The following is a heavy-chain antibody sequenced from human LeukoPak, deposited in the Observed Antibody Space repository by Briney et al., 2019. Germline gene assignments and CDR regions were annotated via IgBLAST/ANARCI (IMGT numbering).Heavy chain of an antibody. V-gene: IGHV1-18*01. D-gene: IGHD3-10*01. CDR1: GYTFTIYG. CDR3: ARVPITMVRGVREWYNWFDP. J-gene: IGHJ5*02. CDR2: ISAYNGNT. Sequence: GASVKVSFKASGYTFTIYGISWVRQAPGQGLEWMGWISAYNGNTNYAQKLQGRVTMTTDTSTSTAYMELRSLRSDDTAVYYCARVPITMVRGVREWYNWFDPWGQGTLVTVSS.